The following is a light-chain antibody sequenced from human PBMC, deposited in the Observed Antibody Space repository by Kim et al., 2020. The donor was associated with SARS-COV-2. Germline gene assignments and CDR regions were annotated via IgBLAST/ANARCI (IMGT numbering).Light chain of an antibody. CDR3: LLSYSDSRV. V-gene: IGLV7-46*01. Sequence: PGRTVTLTCGPSTGAVTSGHFPYWFQQKPGHAHRTQIYDTGNRHPWPPARFSGSLLGGKAALTLSAAQAEDEADYYCLLSYSDSRVFGGGTQLTVL. CDR1: TGAVTSGHF. J-gene: IGLJ2*01. CDR2: DTG.